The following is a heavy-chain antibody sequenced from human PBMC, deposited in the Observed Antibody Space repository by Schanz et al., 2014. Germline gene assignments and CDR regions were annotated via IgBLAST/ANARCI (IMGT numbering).Heavy chain of an antibody. J-gene: IGHJ4*02. CDR3: ARDHTTESYYSAGPPIDY. D-gene: IGHD1-26*01. V-gene: IGHV3-64*01. Sequence: EVQLVESGGGLVQPGGSLRLSCAAPGFTLSNYAMHWVRQTPDKGLEWVSGLSANGDSTFYSSSVKGRFTISRDNAKNSLFLQMNSLRPEDTAVYYCARDHTTESYYSAGPPIDYWGQGTLLTVSS. CDR2: LSANGDST. CDR1: GFTLSNYA.